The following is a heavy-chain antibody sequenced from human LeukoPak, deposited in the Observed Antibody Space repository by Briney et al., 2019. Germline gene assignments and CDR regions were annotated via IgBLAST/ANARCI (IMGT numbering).Heavy chain of an antibody. J-gene: IGHJ4*02. Sequence: GGSLRLSCAVSGFIFSTNAMNWVRQAPGKGLVWVSRINSDGSSTSYADSVKGRFTISRDNAKNTLYLQMNSLRAEDTAVYYCARDKAGYSSGWYTIDYWGQGTLVTVSS. CDR2: INSDGSST. CDR1: GFIFSTNA. D-gene: IGHD6-19*01. CDR3: ARDKAGYSSGWYTIDY. V-gene: IGHV3-74*01.